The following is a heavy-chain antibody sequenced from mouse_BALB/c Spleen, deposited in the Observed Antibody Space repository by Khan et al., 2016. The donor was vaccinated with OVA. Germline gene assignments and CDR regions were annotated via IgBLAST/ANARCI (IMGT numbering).Heavy chain of an antibody. Sequence: EVQLQESGPGLVKPSQSLSLTCTVTGYSITSDYAWNWIRQFPGNKLEWMGYISYSGRTSYNPSLKSRISITRDTSKNQFFLQLNSVTTEDSATXYCATSVTISTVVATEFDYWGQGTTLTVSS. J-gene: IGHJ2*01. D-gene: IGHD1-1*01. V-gene: IGHV3-2*02. CDR2: ISYSGRT. CDR1: GYSITSDYA. CDR3: ATSVTISTVVATEFDY.